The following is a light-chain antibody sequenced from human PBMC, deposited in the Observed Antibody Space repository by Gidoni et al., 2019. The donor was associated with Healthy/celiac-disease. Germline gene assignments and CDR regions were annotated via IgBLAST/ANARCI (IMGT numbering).Light chain of an antibody. CDR2: GAS. Sequence: EIVMTPSPATLSVSPWERATLSCRASQNVSSDLAWYQQKPGQAPRLLIYGASTRATGIPARLSGSGSGTEFTLTISSLQSEDFAVYYCQQYNNWPPITFGGXTKVEIK. V-gene: IGKV3-15*01. CDR1: QNVSSD. CDR3: QQYNNWPPIT. J-gene: IGKJ4*01.